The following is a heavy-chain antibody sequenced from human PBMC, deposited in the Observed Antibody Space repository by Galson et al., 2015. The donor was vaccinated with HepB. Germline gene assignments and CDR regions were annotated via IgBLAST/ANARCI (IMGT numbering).Heavy chain of an antibody. CDR3: ARSPHPEQLGNYYYYYMDV. J-gene: IGHJ6*03. D-gene: IGHD6-6*01. CDR2: IYYRGST. CDR1: GGSISSYY. V-gene: IGHV4-59*01. Sequence: SESLSLTCTVSGGSISSYYWSWIRQPPGKGLEWIGYIYYRGSTDYNPSLKSRVTISVDTSKNQFSLKLSSVTAADTAVYYFARSPHPEQLGNYYYYYMDVWGKGTTVTVSS.